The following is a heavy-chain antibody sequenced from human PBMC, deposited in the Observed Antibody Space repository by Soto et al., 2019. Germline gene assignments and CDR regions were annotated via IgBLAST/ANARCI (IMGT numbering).Heavy chain of an antibody. D-gene: IGHD2-2*01. CDR2: IYPGDSDT. Sequence: GESLKISCKGSGYSFTSYWIGWVRQMPGKGLEWMGIIYPGDSDTRYSPSFQGQVTISADKSISTAYLQWSSLKASDTAMYYCARHKPMVVPAAIKGIGWKETYYYYMDVWGKGTTVTVSS. V-gene: IGHV5-51*01. J-gene: IGHJ6*03. CDR3: ARHKPMVVPAAIKGIGWKETYYYYMDV. CDR1: GYSFTSYW.